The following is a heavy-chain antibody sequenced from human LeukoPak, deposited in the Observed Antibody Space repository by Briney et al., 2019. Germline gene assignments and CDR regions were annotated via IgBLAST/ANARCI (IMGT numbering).Heavy chain of an antibody. J-gene: IGHJ3*02. CDR1: GFTFSKYW. CDR2: IKQDESEK. V-gene: IGHV3-7*01. D-gene: IGHD3-10*01. CDR3: ARDREEMVRAPYAFGI. Sequence: GGSLRLSCAASGFTFSKYWMTWVRQAPGKGLEWVANIKQDESEKYYVDPVKGRFTVSRDNAKNSLYLQMNSLRAEDTAVYYCARDREEMVRAPYAFGIWGQGTMVTVSS.